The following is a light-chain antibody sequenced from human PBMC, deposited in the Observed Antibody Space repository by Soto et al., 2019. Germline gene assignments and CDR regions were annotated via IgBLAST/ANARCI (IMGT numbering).Light chain of an antibody. J-gene: IGKJ5*01. CDR2: GTS. CDR3: QQYGSSPPFT. Sequence: EIVVTQSPGTLSFXXGXXXXXXXVTIQSVTTSYLAWYQQKPGQAPRLLIYGTSNRATGIPDRFSGSGSGTDFTLTITGLEPEDLAVYYCQQYGSSPPFTFGQGTRLEI. CDR1: QSVTTSY. V-gene: IGKV3-20*01.